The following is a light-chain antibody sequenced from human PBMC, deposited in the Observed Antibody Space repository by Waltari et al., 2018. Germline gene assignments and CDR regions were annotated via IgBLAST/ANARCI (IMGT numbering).Light chain of an antibody. CDR2: KND. V-gene: IGLV1-47*01. Sequence: QSVLTQQRSASGTAGQRVTISCSGGATYSGAIFVYWYRQLPGTAPKLLLYKNDQRPSGFPDRISGSKSGTSASLVISGLRSEDEADYYCAAWDDRLYTVMFGGGTKLTVL. J-gene: IGLJ3*02. CDR1: ATYSGAIF. CDR3: AAWDDRLYTVM.